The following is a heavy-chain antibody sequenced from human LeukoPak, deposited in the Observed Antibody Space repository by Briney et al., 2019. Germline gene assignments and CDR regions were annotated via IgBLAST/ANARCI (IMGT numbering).Heavy chain of an antibody. J-gene: IGHJ3*02. Sequence: GESLKVSCKGSGYSFTSYWIGWVRQMPGKGLEWMGIIYPGDSDTRYSPSFQGQVTISADKSISTAYLQLSSLKASDTAMYYCARSTMMRIGYDFGHAFDIWGQGTMVTVSS. D-gene: IGHD5-12*01. V-gene: IGHV5-51*01. CDR2: IYPGDSDT. CDR3: ARSTMMRIGYDFGHAFDI. CDR1: GYSFTSYW.